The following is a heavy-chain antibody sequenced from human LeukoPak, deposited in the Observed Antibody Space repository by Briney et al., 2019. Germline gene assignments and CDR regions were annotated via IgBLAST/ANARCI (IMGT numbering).Heavy chain of an antibody. J-gene: IGHJ5*02. CDR2: INPNSGGT. CDR1: GYTFTGYY. V-gene: IGHV1-2*02. CDR3: ARDYAYYYDSSGYYREINWFDP. Sequence: GASVKVSCKASGYTFTGYYMHWVRQAPGQGLEWRGWINPNSGGTNYAQKFQGRVTMTRDTSISTAYMELSRLRSDDTAVYYCARDYAYYYDSSGYYREINWFDPWGQGTLVTVSS. D-gene: IGHD3-22*01.